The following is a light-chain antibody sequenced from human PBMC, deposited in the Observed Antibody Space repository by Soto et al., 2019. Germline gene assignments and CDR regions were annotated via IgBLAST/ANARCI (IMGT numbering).Light chain of an antibody. CDR2: EVS. V-gene: IGLV2-14*01. J-gene: IGLJ1*01. CDR3: DSYTSSRAYV. Sequence: QSALTQPASVSGSPGQSITISCTGTSTDVGGHNYVSWYQQHPGKAPKLIIYEVSNRPSGVSNRFSGSKSGNTASLTISGLQAEDEADYYCDSYTSSRAYVFGIGTKLTVL. CDR1: STDVGGHNY.